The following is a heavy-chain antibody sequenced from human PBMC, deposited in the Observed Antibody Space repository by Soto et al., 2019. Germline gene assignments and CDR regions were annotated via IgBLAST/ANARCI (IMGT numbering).Heavy chain of an antibody. CDR1: GYTFTGYY. D-gene: IGHD6-19*01. CDR3: ARCIAVAGTGYYYGMDV. J-gene: IGHJ6*04. V-gene: IGHV1-2*04. Sequence: ASVKVSCKASGYTFTGYYMHWVRQAPGQGLEWMGWINPNSGGTNYAQKFQGWATMTRDTSISTAYMELSRLRSDDTAVYYCARCIAVAGTGYYYGMDVWGKGTTVTVSS. CDR2: INPNSGGT.